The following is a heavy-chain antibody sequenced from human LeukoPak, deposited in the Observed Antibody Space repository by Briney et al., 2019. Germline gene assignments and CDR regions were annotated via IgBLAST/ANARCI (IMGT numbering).Heavy chain of an antibody. CDR3: ARGGGVTYYDSTGYLWYFDY. V-gene: IGHV4-59*11. Sequence: SETLSLTCTVSGGSISSHYWSWIRQPPGKGLEWIGYIYYSGSTKFNPSLKSRVTISVDTSKNQFSLKLSSVTAADTAVYYCARGGGVTYYDSTGYLWYFDYWGQGTLVTVSS. J-gene: IGHJ4*02. CDR2: IYYSGST. D-gene: IGHD3-22*01. CDR1: GGSISSHY.